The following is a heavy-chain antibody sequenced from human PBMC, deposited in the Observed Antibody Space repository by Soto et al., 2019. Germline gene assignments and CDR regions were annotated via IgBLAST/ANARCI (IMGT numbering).Heavy chain of an antibody. CDR3: ARDLVPAAIFFGCDY. D-gene: IGHD2-2*01. CDR2: IWYDGSNK. Sequence: PGGSLRLSCAASGFTFSSYGMHWVRQAPGKGLEWVAVIWYDGSNKYYADSVKGRFTISRDNSKNTLYLQMNSLRAEDTAVYYCARDLVPAAIFFGCDYWGQGTLVTVSS. V-gene: IGHV3-33*01. J-gene: IGHJ4*02. CDR1: GFTFSSYG.